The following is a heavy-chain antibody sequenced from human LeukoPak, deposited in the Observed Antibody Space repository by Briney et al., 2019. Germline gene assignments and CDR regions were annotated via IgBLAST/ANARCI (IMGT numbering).Heavy chain of an antibody. CDR2: ISGSGGGT. CDR1: GFTFSSYG. J-gene: IGHJ4*02. D-gene: IGHD3-10*01. V-gene: IGHV3-23*01. CDR3: AKTRGPTPMV. Sequence: GGSLRLSCAASGFTFSSYGGSWVRQAPGKGLEWVSAISGSGGGTYYADSVKGRFTISRDNSKNTLYLQMNSLRAEDTAVYHCAKTRGPTPMVWGQGTLVTVSS.